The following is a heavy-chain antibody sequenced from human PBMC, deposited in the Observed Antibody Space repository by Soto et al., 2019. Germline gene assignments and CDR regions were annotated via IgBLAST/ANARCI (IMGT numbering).Heavy chain of an antibody. CDR1: GFTFSSYA. J-gene: IGHJ4*02. V-gene: IGHV3-23*01. CDR2: ISGSGGST. Sequence: GGSLRLSCAASGFTFSSYAMSWVRQAPGKGLEWVSAISGSGGSTYYADSVKGRFTISRDNSKNTRYLQMNSLRAEDTAVYYCAKASRGGYYYDSSGYYAKYYFDYWGQGTLVTVSS. D-gene: IGHD3-22*01. CDR3: AKASRGGYYYDSSGYYAKYYFDY.